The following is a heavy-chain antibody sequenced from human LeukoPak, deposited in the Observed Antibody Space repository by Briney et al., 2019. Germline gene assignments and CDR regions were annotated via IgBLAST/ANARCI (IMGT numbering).Heavy chain of an antibody. CDR1: GGSVSGYY. D-gene: IGHD2-15*01. CDR2: VYYSGST. J-gene: IGHJ4*02. V-gene: IGHV4-59*02. CDR3: ARIHRYCSGGACYVLDN. Sequence: SETLSLTCVVSGGSVSGYYWGWIRQPPGRGLEWIGYVYYSGSTNYNPSFKSRITISVDTSRNQFSLQLSSVTAADTAVHYCARIHRYCSGGACYVLDNWGQGTLVAVSS.